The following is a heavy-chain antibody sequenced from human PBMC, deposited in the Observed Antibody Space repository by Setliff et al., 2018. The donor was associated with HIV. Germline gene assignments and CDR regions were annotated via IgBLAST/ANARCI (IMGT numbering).Heavy chain of an antibody. CDR1: GGSTDSGCYY. Sequence: PSETLSLTRTVSGGSTDSGCYYWAWIRQPPGKGLEWIGSMYYTGSTYYNPSLKSRVTISIDTSKNQFSLKLNSVTAADMAMYYCARDGGSSGWYFVLGYSDYWGPGTLVTVSS. D-gene: IGHD6-19*01. CDR2: MYYTGST. CDR3: ARDGGSSGWYFVLGYSDY. V-gene: IGHV4-39*02. J-gene: IGHJ4*02.